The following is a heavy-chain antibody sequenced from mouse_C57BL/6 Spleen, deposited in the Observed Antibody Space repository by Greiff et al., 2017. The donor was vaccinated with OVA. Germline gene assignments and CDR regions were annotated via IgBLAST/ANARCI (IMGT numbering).Heavy chain of an antibody. J-gene: IGHJ1*03. V-gene: IGHV1-82*01. D-gene: IGHD1-1*01. CDR3: ARRGTTVVAHWYFDV. Sequence: QVQLQQSGPELVKPGASVKISCKASGYAFSSSWMNWVKQRPGKGLEWIGRIYPGDGDTNYNGKFKGKATLTAAKSSSTAYLQLSSLTSEDSAVYVCARRGTTVVAHWYFDVWGTGTTVTVSS. CDR2: IYPGDGDT. CDR1: GYAFSSSW.